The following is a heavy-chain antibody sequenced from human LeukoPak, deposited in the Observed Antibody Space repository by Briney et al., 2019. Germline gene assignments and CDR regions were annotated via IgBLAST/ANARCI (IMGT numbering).Heavy chain of an antibody. J-gene: IGHJ3*02. D-gene: IGHD3-10*01. CDR3: ARTTMVRGVGDAFDI. Sequence: PSETLSLTCTVSGGSISSYYWSWIRQPPGKGLEWIGYIYYSGSTNYNPSLKSRVTISVDTSKNQFSLKLSSVTAADTAVYYRARTTMVRGVGDAFDIWGQGTMVTVSS. V-gene: IGHV4-59*01. CDR1: GGSISSYY. CDR2: IYYSGST.